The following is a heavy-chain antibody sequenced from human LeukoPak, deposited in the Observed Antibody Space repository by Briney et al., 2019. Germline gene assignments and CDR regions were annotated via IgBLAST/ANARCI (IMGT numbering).Heavy chain of an antibody. J-gene: IGHJ4*02. CDR3: AREVRLGYFDY. V-gene: IGHV1-69*13. CDR1: GYTFTSYA. Sequence: SVKVSCKASGYTFTSYAISWVRQAPGQGLEWMGGIIPIFGTANYAQEFQGRVTITADESTSTAYMELSSLRSEDTAVYYCAREVRLGYFDYWGQGTLVTVSS. CDR2: IIPIFGTA. D-gene: IGHD4/OR15-4a*01.